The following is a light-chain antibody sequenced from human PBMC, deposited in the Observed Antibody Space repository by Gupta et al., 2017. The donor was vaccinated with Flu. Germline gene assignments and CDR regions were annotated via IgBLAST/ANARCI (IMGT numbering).Light chain of an antibody. J-gene: IGKJ4*01. V-gene: IGKV3-15*01. CDR2: GAP. CDR3: RRYNNWPLT. CDR1: QGVDRN. Sequence: PATLSECPGEKATHPGRASQGVDRNLAWFQQKPGEAPRLLSDGAPTRATGIPARFSGSGSGTEFTVAISSLQSEDFAVYYCRRYNNWPLTFGGGTKVGSK.